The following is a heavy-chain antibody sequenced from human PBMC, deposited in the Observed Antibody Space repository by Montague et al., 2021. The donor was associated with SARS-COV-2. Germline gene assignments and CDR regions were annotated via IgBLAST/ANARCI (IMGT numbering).Heavy chain of an antibody. CDR3: ARGQVTISGVLIFIPAAGHLDV. CDR1: SGSVSSDY. D-gene: IGHD3-3*01. Sequence: SETLSLTCSVSSGSVSSDYWSWIRQPPGKGLEWIGYIYSSGSTSYNPSLKSRVTISIDTSKNQFSLRLSSVTPADTAVYYCARGQVTISGVLIFIPAAGHLDVWGQGTSVTVSS. J-gene: IGHJ3*01. V-gene: IGHV4-59*02. CDR2: IYSSGST.